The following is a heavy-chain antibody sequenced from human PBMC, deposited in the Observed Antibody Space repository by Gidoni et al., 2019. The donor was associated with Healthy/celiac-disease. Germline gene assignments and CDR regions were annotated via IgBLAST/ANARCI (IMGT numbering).Heavy chain of an antibody. CDR2: ISYDGSNK. J-gene: IGHJ4*02. CDR3: ARAGYDSDYFDY. D-gene: IGHD5-12*01. V-gene: IGHV3-30-3*01. CDR1: GFTFSSYA. Sequence: QVQLAASGGGVVQPGRSLRLSCAASGFTFSSYAMHWVRQAPGKGLELVAVISYDGSNKYYADSVKGRFTISRDNSKNTLYLQMNSLRAEDTAVYYCARAGYDSDYFDYWGQGTLVTVSS.